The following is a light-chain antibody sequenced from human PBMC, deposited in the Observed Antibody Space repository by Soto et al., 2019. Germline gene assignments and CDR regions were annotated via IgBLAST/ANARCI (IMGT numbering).Light chain of an antibody. CDR1: QRVSTY. Sequence: DIPLTQSPSSLSASVGDSVTITCRASQRVSTYLNWYQQKPEKAPKLLIYAASSLQSGVPSRFSGSGSGTDFTLTISSLQPEDFATYYCQQSYSTPRTFGQGTKLEIK. CDR3: QQSYSTPRT. J-gene: IGKJ2*01. V-gene: IGKV1-39*01. CDR2: AAS.